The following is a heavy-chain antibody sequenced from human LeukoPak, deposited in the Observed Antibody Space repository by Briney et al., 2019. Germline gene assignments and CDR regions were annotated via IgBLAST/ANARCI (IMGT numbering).Heavy chain of an antibody. CDR3: AKDQDYYGSGSSVLDY. J-gene: IGHJ4*02. V-gene: IGHV3-30*02. Sequence: GGSLRLSCAASGFTFSTYGMHWVRQAPGKGLEWVAFIRYDAINKYYADSVKGRFTISRDNSKNTLYLQMNSLRAEDTAVYYCAKDQDYYGSGSSVLDYWGQGTLVTVSS. CDR2: IRYDAINK. CDR1: GFTFSTYG. D-gene: IGHD3-10*01.